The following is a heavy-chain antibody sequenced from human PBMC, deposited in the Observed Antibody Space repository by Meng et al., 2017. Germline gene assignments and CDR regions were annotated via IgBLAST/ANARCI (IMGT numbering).Heavy chain of an antibody. Sequence: SETLSLTCTVSGGSISSYYWSWIRQPPGKGLEWIGYIYYSGSTNYHPSLKSRVTISVDTPKNQFSLKLSSVTVADTAVYYCAREGFSHAFDIWGQGTMVTVSS. V-gene: IGHV4-59*01. CDR1: GGSISSYY. D-gene: IGHD3-10*01. CDR2: IYYSGST. J-gene: IGHJ3*02. CDR3: AREGFSHAFDI.